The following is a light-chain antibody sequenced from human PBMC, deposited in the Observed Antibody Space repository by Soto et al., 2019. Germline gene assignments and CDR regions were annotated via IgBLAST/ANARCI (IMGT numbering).Light chain of an antibody. CDR1: QSLLHSNGYTY. Sequence: IVMTQSPLSLPVTPGEPASISCRSSQSLLHSNGYTYLDWYLQKPGQSPQLLIYLGSERASGVPDRFSASKSGTDFTLKISRVETEDIGMYYCMQGLQIPVTFGQGTRLEIK. CDR3: MQGLQIPVT. CDR2: LGS. J-gene: IGKJ5*01. V-gene: IGKV2-28*01.